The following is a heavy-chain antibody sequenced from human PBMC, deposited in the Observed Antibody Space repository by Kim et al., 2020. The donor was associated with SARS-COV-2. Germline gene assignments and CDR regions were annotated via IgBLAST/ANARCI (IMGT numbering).Heavy chain of an antibody. CDR3: ARGEDSWYYDS. CDR1: GGSFSIFA. J-gene: IGHJ4*02. D-gene: IGHD6-13*01. Sequence: SVKVSCKASGGSFSIFALSWVRQAPGQGLEWMGGIIPVIGTANYAQKFQGRVTIAADESTRTAYMELSSLRSDDTAIYFCARGEDSWYYDSWGQGTLVTVSS. CDR2: IIPVIGTA. V-gene: IGHV1-69*13.